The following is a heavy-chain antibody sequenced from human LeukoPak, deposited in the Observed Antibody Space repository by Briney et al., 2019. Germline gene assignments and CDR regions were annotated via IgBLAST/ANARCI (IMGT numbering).Heavy chain of an antibody. CDR1: GGSFSGYY. CDR2: INHSGST. J-gene: IGHJ5*02. V-gene: IGHV4-34*01. D-gene: IGHD4-17*01. CDR3: ARLGDGYGDPQFWFDP. Sequence: SETLSLTCAVYGGSFSGYYWSWIRQPPGKGLEWIGEINHSGSTNYNPSLKSRVTISVDTSKNQFSLKLSSVTAADTAVYYCARLGDGYGDPQFWFDPWGQGTLVTVSS.